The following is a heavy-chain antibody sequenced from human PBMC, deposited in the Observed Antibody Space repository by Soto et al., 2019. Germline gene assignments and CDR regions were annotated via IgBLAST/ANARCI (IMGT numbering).Heavy chain of an antibody. CDR1: GFSLSTSGVG. D-gene: IGHD6-6*01. V-gene: IGHV2-5*02. J-gene: IGHJ4*02. Sequence: QITLKESGPTLVKPTQTLTLTCTFSGFSLSTSGVGVGWIRQPPGKALEWLALIYWDDDKRYSPSLKSRLTITKDTSKNQVVLTMTNMDPVDTATYYCAHRQESSSSAYYYFDSWGQGTLVTVSS. CDR2: IYWDDDK. CDR3: AHRQESSSSAYYYFDS.